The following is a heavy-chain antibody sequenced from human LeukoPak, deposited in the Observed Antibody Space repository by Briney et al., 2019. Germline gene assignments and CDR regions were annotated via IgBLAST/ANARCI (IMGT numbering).Heavy chain of an antibody. CDR3: AKAPKRGSWYFDY. CDR1: GFTFSDNY. D-gene: IGHD6-13*01. Sequence: GGSLRLSCAASGFTFSDNYMSWIRQAPGKGLEWVSYISSSGSIYYADSVKGRFTISRDNSKNTLYLQMNTLRSEDTAVYYCAKAPKRGSWYFDYWGQGTLVTVSS. J-gene: IGHJ4*02. V-gene: IGHV3-11*04. CDR2: ISSSGSI.